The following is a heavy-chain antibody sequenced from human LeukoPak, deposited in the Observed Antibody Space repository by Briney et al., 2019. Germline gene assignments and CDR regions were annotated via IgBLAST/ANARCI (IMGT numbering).Heavy chain of an antibody. CDR2: MNPNSGST. D-gene: IGHD5-12*01. V-gene: IGHV1-8*03. CDR1: GYTFTSYD. Sequence: ASVKVSCKASGYTFTSYDINWVRQATGQGLEWMGWMNPNSGSTGYAQKFQGRVTITRNTSISTAYMGLSGLRSEDTAVYYCARGRSTGYPYYFEYWGQGTLVTVSS. CDR3: ARGRSTGYPYYFEY. J-gene: IGHJ4*02.